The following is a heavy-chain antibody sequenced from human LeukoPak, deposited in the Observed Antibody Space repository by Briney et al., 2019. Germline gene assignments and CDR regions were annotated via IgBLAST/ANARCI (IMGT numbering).Heavy chain of an antibody. D-gene: IGHD2-15*01. CDR3: ARVRCSGGSCPYYYYYYYMDV. J-gene: IGHJ6*03. CDR1: GGSFSGYY. CDR2: INHSGST. Sequence: PSETLSLTCAVYGGSFSGYYWSWIRQPPGEGLEWIGEINHSGSTNYNPSLQSRVTISIDTSKNQFSLKLRFVTAADTAVYYCARVRCSGGSCPYYYYYYYMDVWGKGTTVTVSS. V-gene: IGHV4-34*01.